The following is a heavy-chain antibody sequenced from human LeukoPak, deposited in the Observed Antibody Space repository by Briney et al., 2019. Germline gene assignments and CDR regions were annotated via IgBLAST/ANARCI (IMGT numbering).Heavy chain of an antibody. V-gene: IGHV3-53*01. J-gene: IGHJ4*02. CDR2: IYSGGAI. Sequence: SGGSLRLSRVASGFAVGRNYMSWVRQAPGKGLECVSLIYSGGAIRYADSVKGRFTISRDSSKNTLFLQMNDLTVEDTARYYCARRPGNWGQGILVTVSS. CDR3: ARRPGN. CDR1: GFAVGRNY. D-gene: IGHD1-14*01.